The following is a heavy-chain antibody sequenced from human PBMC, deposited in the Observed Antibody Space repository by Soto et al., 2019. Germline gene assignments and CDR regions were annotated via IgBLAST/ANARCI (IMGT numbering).Heavy chain of an antibody. CDR1: GFTFSTYT. CDR2: ISSSSSYI. Sequence: EVHLVESGGGLVKPGVSLRLSCAASGFTFSTYTMNWVRQAPGKGLEWVSSISSSSSYIYYADSVKGRFTISRDNAKNSLYLQMNSLRAEDTAVYYCARDLWDNWNYRGPSPYWGQGTLVTVSS. V-gene: IGHV3-21*01. J-gene: IGHJ4*02. D-gene: IGHD1-7*01. CDR3: ARDLWDNWNYRGPSPY.